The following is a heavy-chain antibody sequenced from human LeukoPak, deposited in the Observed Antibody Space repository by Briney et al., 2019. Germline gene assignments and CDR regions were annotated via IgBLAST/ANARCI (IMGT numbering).Heavy chain of an antibody. J-gene: IGHJ6*03. CDR2: ISSSSSTT. D-gene: IGHD1-14*01. V-gene: IGHV3-48*01. CDR1: GFSFSIYN. Sequence: GGSLRLSCAASGFSFSIYNMNWVRQAPGKGVEWVAYISSSSSTTYYADSVTGRFTISRDNAKRSLYLQMNRLRVEDTAVYYCLRDNTRNHFFYYMDDWGKGTTVTVSS. CDR3: LRDNTRNHFFYYMDD.